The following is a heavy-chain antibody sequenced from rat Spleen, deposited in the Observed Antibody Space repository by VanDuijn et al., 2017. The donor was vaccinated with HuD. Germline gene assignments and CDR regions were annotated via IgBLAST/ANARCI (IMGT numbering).Heavy chain of an antibody. Sequence: EVQLVESDGGLVQPGRSLKLSCAASGFTFSDYYMAWVRQAPTKGLEWVATISSDGGRTYYRESVKGRFTISRDDVRSTLYLQMDSLRSEDTASYYCTRAGFLRDLYFDFWGPRTRVTVSS. J-gene: IGHJ1*01. CDR2: ISSDGGRT. V-gene: IGHV5-20*01. CDR3: TRAGFLRDLYFDF. CDR1: GFTFSDYY. D-gene: IGHD2-2*01.